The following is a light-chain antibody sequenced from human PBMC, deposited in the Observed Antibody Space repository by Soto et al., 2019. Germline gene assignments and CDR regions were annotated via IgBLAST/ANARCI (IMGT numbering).Light chain of an antibody. Sequence: DLQLTQSPSFLSASVGDRVTITCRASQGITNSLAWYLQKPGKAPNLLIYAASTLQGGVPSRFSGSGSGTDFTLTISSLQPEDFATYYCQQLTSNPLTFGGGTKVEIK. CDR1: QGITNS. J-gene: IGKJ4*01. CDR3: QQLTSNPLT. CDR2: AAS. V-gene: IGKV1-9*01.